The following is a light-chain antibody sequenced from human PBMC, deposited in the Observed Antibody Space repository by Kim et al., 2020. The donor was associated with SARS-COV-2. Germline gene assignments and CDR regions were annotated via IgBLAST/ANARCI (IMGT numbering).Light chain of an antibody. CDR1: HVIAHY. J-gene: IGKJ1*01. Sequence: ASVGDRVTITCRASHVIAHYLAWYQQKPGKIPNLLISAASALQSGVPSRFSGSGSGTEFSLTISSLQPEDVATYYCQQYNSAPWTFGQGTKVDIK. CDR3: QQYNSAPWT. CDR2: AAS. V-gene: IGKV1-27*01.